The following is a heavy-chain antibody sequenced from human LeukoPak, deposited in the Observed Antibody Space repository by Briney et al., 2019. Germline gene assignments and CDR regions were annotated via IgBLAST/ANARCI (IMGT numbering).Heavy chain of an antibody. D-gene: IGHD3-3*01. CDR1: GYTFTSYY. V-gene: IGHV1-46*01. CDR2: INPSGGST. Sequence: ASVKVSCKASGYTFTSYYMHWVRQAPGQGLEWMGIINPSGGSTSYVQKFQGRVTMTRDTSTSTVYMELSSLRSEDTAVYYCASRVVDDFWSGYWSPIDYGMDVWGQGTTVTVSS. CDR3: ASRVVDDFWSGYWSPIDYGMDV. J-gene: IGHJ6*02.